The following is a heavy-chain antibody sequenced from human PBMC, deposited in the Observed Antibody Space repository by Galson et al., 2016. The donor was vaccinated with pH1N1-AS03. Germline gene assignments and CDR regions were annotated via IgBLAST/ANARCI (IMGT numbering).Heavy chain of an antibody. Sequence: QSGAEVKKPGESLKISCKTSGYIFTSYWVVWVRHMPGKGLEWMGIIYPGDSDTRYSPSFQGQVTISADRSINTAYLQWSSLMASDTAIYYWARVRERELLDRFDPWGQGTLVTVSS. J-gene: IGHJ5*02. D-gene: IGHD1-26*01. CDR1: GYIFTSYW. CDR2: IYPGDSDT. CDR3: ARVRERELLDRFDP. V-gene: IGHV5-51*01.